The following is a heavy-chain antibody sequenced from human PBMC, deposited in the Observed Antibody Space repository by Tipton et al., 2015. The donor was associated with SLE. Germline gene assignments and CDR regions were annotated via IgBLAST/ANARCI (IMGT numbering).Heavy chain of an antibody. CDR2: ISAHSGNT. CDR3: ARDGAAADSFDY. D-gene: IGHD6-13*01. V-gene: IGHV1-18*04. Sequence: QVQLVQSGAEVKKPGASVKVSCKAAGHTFTSYGFSWVRQAPGQGLEWMGWISAHSGNTHYVQKLQGRVTMTTDTSTSTVYMELRRLRSDDTAMYYCARDGAAADSFDYWGQGTLVTVSS. CDR1: GHTFTSYG. J-gene: IGHJ4*02.